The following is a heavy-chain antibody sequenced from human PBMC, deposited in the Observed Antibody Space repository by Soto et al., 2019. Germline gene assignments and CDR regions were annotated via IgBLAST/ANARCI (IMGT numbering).Heavy chain of an antibody. CDR1: GYTFTSYY. Sequence: ASVKVSCKASGYTFTSYYMHWVRQAPGQGLEWTGIINPSGGSTSYAQKFQGRVTMTRDTSTSTVYMELSSLRSEDTAVYYCAGHSGSYVPYYWGQGTLVTVSS. D-gene: IGHD1-26*01. CDR2: INPSGGST. V-gene: IGHV1-46*01. J-gene: IGHJ4*02. CDR3: AGHSGSYVPYY.